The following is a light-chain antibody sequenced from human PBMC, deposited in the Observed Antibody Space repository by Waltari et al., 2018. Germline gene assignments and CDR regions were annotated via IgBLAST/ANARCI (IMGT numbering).Light chain of an antibody. J-gene: IGLJ1*01. CDR3: QVWDANTDPGV. Sequence: SYVLTQPPSVSVAPGETASLTCGGNNLESKRVNWSRQRPGQAPVRVISYDSDRPPGIPDRLSGSNSGNTATLTISRVEAGDEADYYCQVWDANTDPGVFGTGTEVTVL. CDR1: NLESKR. V-gene: IGLV3-21*01. CDR2: YDS.